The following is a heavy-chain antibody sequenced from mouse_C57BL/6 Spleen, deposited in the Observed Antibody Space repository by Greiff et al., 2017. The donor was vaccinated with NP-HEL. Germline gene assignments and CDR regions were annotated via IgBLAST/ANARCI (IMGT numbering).Heavy chain of an antibody. J-gene: IGHJ1*03. Sequence: EVQGVESGGGLVKPGGSLKLSCAASGFTFSSYAMSWVRQTPEKRLEWVATISDGGSYTYYPDNVKGRFTISRDNAKNNLYLQMSHLKSEDTARYYCARDYYGSRSYWYFDVWGTGTTVTVS. CDR2: ISDGGSYT. CDR3: ARDYYGSRSYWYFDV. D-gene: IGHD1-1*01. V-gene: IGHV5-4*01. CDR1: GFTFSSYA.